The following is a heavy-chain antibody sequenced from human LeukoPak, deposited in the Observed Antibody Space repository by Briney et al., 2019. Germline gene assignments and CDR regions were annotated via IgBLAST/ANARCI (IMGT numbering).Heavy chain of an antibody. Sequence: SETLSLTCTVSGGSITNSSWSWIRQPAGKGLEWLGRIYSSGRTNYNPSLKSRVTLSLDTSKNQISLKLTSVTAADTAVYYCARAPAGCGGTCAFDYWGQGALVTVSS. D-gene: IGHD2-15*01. CDR3: ARAPAGCGGTCAFDY. J-gene: IGHJ4*02. V-gene: IGHV4-4*07. CDR1: GGSITNSS. CDR2: IYSSGRT.